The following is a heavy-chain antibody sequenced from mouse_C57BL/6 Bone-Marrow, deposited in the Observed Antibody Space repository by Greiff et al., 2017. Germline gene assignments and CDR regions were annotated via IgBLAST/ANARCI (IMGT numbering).Heavy chain of an antibody. J-gene: IGHJ2*01. CDR1: GYTFTSYW. Sequence: QVQLKQPGAELVKPGASVKMSCKASGYTFTSYWITWVKQRPGQGLEWIGDIYPGSGSTNYNEKFKSKATLTVDTSSSTAYMQLSRLTSEDSAVYYCARTGYSNYWYYFAYWGQGTTLTVSS. CDR2: IYPGSGST. V-gene: IGHV1-55*01. CDR3: ARTGYSNYWYYFAY. D-gene: IGHD2-5*01.